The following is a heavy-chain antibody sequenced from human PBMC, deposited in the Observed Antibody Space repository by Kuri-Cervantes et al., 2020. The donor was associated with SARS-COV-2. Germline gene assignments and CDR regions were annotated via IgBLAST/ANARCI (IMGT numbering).Heavy chain of an antibody. V-gene: IGHV3-30*04. D-gene: IGHD3-3*01. J-gene: IGHJ3*02. Sequence: SCAASGFTFSSYAMHWVRQAPGKGLEWVAVISYDGSNKYYADSVKGRFTISRDNSKNTLYLQMNSLRAEDTAVYYCARALHDFWSGYSDAFDIWGQGTMVTVSS. CDR2: ISYDGSNK. CDR1: GFTFSSYA. CDR3: ARALHDFWSGYSDAFDI.